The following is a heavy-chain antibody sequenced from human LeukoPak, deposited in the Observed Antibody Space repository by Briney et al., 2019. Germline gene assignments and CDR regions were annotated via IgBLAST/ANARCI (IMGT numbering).Heavy chain of an antibody. D-gene: IGHD3-10*01. V-gene: IGHV1-69*13. CDR3: ARVSTMVRGVTYNWFDP. J-gene: IGHJ5*02. Sequence: ASVKVSCKASGGTFSSSAISWVRQAPGQGLEWMGGIIPIFGTANYAQKFQGRVTITADESTSTAYMELSSLRSEDTAVYYCARVSTMVRGVTYNWFDPWGQGTLITVSS. CDR1: GGTFSSSA. CDR2: IIPIFGTA.